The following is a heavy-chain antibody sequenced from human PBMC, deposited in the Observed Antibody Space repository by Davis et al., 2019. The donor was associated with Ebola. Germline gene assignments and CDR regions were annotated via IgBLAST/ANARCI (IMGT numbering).Heavy chain of an antibody. Sequence: SETLSLTCTVSGGSVSSGSYYWSWIRQPPGKGLEWIGYIYYSGSTDYNPSLKSRVTISVDTSKNQFSLKLSSVTAADTAVYYCARDVRIAAAGTSYYYGMDVWGQGTTVTVSS. CDR3: ARDVRIAAAGTSYYYGMDV. J-gene: IGHJ6*02. CDR2: IYYSGST. D-gene: IGHD6-13*01. V-gene: IGHV4-61*01. CDR1: GGSVSSGSYY.